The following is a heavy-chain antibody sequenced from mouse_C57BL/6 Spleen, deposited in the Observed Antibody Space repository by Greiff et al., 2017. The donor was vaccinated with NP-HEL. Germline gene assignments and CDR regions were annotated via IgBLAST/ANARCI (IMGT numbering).Heavy chain of an antibody. CDR1: GFTFSSYG. CDR2: ISSGGSYT. J-gene: IGHJ4*01. CDR3: ARTGDYAMDY. Sequence: EVMLVESGGDLVKPGGSLKLSCAASGFTFSSYGMSWVRQTPDKRLEWVATISSGGSYTYYPDSVQGRFTISRDNAKNTLYLQMSSLKSEDTAMYYCARTGDYAMDYWGQGTSVTVSS. D-gene: IGHD4-1*01. V-gene: IGHV5-6*01.